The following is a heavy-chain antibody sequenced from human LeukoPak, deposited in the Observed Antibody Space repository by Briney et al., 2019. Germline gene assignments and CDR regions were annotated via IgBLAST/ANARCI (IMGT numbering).Heavy chain of an antibody. CDR2: ISYDGSNK. J-gene: IGHJ4*02. D-gene: IGHD3-10*01. CDR1: GVTLSNYA. Sequence: GGSLRLSCVASGVTLSNYAMSWARQAPGKGLEWVAVISYDGSNKYYADSVKGRFTISRDNSKNTLYLQMNSLRAEDTAVYYCARDIWFGELFPLDYWGQGTLVTVSS. CDR3: ARDIWFGELFPLDY. V-gene: IGHV3-30-3*01.